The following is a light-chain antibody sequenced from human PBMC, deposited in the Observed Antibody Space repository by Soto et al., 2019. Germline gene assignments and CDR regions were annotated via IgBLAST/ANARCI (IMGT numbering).Light chain of an antibody. CDR1: SSNIENNY. Sequence: QSVLTQPPSVSAAPGQKVTISCSGSSSNIENNYVSWYQQLPGTAPKLLIFENNKRPSGIPDRFSGSKSATSATLGITGLQTGDEADYYCGTWDSSLSDYVFGSGTKVTVL. CDR3: GTWDSSLSDYV. V-gene: IGLV1-51*02. J-gene: IGLJ1*01. CDR2: ENN.